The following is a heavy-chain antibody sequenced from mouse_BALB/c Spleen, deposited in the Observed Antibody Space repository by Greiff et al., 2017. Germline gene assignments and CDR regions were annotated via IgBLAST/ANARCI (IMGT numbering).Heavy chain of an antibody. CDR3: ARQKYDGAWFAY. CDR2: INSNGGST. CDR1: GFTFSSYY. J-gene: IGHJ3*01. Sequence: EVKVEESGGGLVKLGGSLKLSCAASGFTFSSYYMSWVRQTPEKRLELVAAINSNGGSTYYPDTVKGRFTISRDNAKNTLYLQMSSLKSEDTALYYCARQKYDGAWFAYWGQGTLVTVSA. V-gene: IGHV5-6-2*01. D-gene: IGHD2-12*01.